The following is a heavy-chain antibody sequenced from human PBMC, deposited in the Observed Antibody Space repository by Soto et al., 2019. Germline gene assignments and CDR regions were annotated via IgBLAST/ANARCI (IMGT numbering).Heavy chain of an antibody. CDR3: ASDYAVADTYYYGMDV. CDR1: GGTFSNYA. V-gene: IGHV1-69*01. Sequence: QVQLVQSGAEVKKPGSSVKVSCKASGGTFSNYAISWVRQAPGQGLERMGGIIPLSGTANYAQKFQGRVTITADDSTSTAYMELSSLRSEDTAVYYCASDYAVADTYYYGMDVWGQGTTVTVSS. CDR2: IIPLSGTA. D-gene: IGHD6-19*01. J-gene: IGHJ6*02.